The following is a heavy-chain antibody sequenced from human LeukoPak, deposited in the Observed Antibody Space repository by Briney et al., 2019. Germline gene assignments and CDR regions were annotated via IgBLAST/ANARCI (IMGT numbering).Heavy chain of an antibody. Sequence: GGSLRLSCAASGFTFSSYGMHWVRQAPGKGLEWVAVISYDGSNKYYADSVKGRFTISRDNSKNTLYLQMNSLRAEDTAVYYCEKYPLYYDFWSGNDYRGQGTLVTVSS. D-gene: IGHD3-3*01. V-gene: IGHV3-30*18. CDR2: ISYDGSNK. J-gene: IGHJ4*02. CDR3: EKYPLYYDFWSGNDY. CDR1: GFTFSSYG.